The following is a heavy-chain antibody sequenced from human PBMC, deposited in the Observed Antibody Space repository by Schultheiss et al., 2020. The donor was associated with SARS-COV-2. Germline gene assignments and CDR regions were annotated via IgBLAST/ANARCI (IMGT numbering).Heavy chain of an antibody. J-gene: IGHJ4*02. CDR1: GFTFDDYA. CDR2: ISWNSGSI. Sequence: GGSLRLSCAASGFTFDDYAMHWVRQAPGKGLEWVSGISWNSGSIGYADSVKGRFTIPRDNAKNSLYLQMNSLRAEDTALYYCAKVSVAGTFDYWGQGTLVTVSS. D-gene: IGHD6-19*01. V-gene: IGHV3-9*01. CDR3: AKVSVAGTFDY.